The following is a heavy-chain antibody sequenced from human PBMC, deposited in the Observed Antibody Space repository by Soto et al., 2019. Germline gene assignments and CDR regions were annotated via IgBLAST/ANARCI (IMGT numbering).Heavy chain of an antibody. Sequence: GGSLRLSCAASGFTFSSYSMNWVRQAPGKGLEWVSSISSSSSYIYYADSVKGRFTISRDNAKNSLYLQMNSLRAEDTAVYYCERASGYSYYFDYWGQGTLVTVSS. CDR2: ISSSSSYI. D-gene: IGHD2-15*01. CDR3: ERASGYSYYFDY. CDR1: GFTFSSYS. V-gene: IGHV3-21*01. J-gene: IGHJ4*02.